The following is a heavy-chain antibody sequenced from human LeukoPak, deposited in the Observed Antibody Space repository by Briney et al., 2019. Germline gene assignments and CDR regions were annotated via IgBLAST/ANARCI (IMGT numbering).Heavy chain of an antibody. Sequence: ASVKVSCKASGYTFTSYDINWVRQATGQGLEWMGWMNPNSDNTGYAQKFQSRVTMTRNTSISTAYMELSSLRSEDTAVYYCARAYTAVVLDYWGQGTLVTVSS. CDR3: ARAYTAVVLDY. V-gene: IGHV1-8*01. J-gene: IGHJ4*02. CDR1: GYTFTSYD. CDR2: MNPNSDNT. D-gene: IGHD5-18*01.